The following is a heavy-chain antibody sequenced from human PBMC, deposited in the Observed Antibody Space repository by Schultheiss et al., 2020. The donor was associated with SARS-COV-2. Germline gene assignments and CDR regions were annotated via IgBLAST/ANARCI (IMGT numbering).Heavy chain of an antibody. D-gene: IGHD1-7*01. Sequence: GESLKISCAASGFTFSSYAMHWVRQAPGKGLEWVAVISYDGSNKYYADSVKGRFTISRDNAKNSLYLQMNSLRAEDTAVYYCARDPAKTGALELRGDYYYGMDVWGQGTTVTVSS. J-gene: IGHJ6*02. CDR2: ISYDGSNK. CDR3: ARDPAKTGALELRGDYYYGMDV. CDR1: GFTFSSYA. V-gene: IGHV3-30-3*01.